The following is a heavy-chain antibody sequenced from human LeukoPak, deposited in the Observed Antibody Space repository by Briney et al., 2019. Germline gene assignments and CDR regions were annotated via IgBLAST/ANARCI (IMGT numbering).Heavy chain of an antibody. Sequence: ASVKVSCKASGYTFTGYYMHWVRQAPGQGLERMGWINPNSGGTNYAQKFQGRVTMTRDTSISTAYMELSRLRSDDTAVYYCARDIGYCSSTSCYTHDYWGQGTLVTVSS. D-gene: IGHD2-2*02. CDR1: GYTFTGYY. CDR2: INPNSGGT. J-gene: IGHJ4*02. CDR3: ARDIGYCSSTSCYTHDY. V-gene: IGHV1-2*02.